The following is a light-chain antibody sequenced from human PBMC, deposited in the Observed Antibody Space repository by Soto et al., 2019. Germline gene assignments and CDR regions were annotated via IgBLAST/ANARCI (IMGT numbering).Light chain of an antibody. CDR2: GNN. Sequence: QSVLTQAPSVSGAPGQRVTISCTGSSSNIGASYDVHWYQQVPGTAPKLLIYGNNNRPSGVPDRFSGSKSGTSASLAITGLQAEDEANYYCQSFDSSLSSSGVFGGGTKLTVL. CDR3: QSFDSSLSSSGV. V-gene: IGLV1-40*01. J-gene: IGLJ3*02. CDR1: SSNIGASYD.